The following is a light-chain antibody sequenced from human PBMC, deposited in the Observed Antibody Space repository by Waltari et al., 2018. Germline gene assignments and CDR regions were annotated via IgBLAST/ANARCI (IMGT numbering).Light chain of an antibody. CDR3: QQREYWPIT. Sequence: DIFLTQSPVTLSLSPGERATLPCRASQSVDKNLAWYRQKPGRAPRLLIYEASKRATGIPARFSGSGSGTDFTLTISSLEPDDFAVYYCQQREYWPITFGQGTRLDIK. CDR2: EAS. CDR1: QSVDKN. J-gene: IGKJ5*01. V-gene: IGKV3-11*01.